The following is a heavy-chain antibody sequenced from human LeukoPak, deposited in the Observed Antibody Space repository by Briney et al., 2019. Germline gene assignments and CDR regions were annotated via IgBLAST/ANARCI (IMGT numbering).Heavy chain of an antibody. D-gene: IGHD3-16*01. V-gene: IGHV3-23*01. Sequence: GGSLRLSCAASGFTFSSYAMSWVRQAPGKGLEWVSLVSESGGIIQYADSVKGRFTISRDNAKNTMYLQMNSLRAEDTAIYYCAKDLAWNLGTMDVWGQGTTVTV. J-gene: IGHJ6*02. CDR1: GFTFSSYA. CDR3: AKDLAWNLGTMDV. CDR2: VSESGGII.